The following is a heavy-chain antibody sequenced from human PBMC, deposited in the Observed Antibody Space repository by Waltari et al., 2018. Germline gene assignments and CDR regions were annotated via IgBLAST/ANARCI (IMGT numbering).Heavy chain of an antibody. D-gene: IGHD3-22*01. CDR2: MDPNIGET. J-gene: IGHJ4*02. V-gene: IGHV1-2*02. CDR1: GYTFVAFY. CDR3: VKVAKGSHTYYSFDN. Sequence: QVHLVQSGAEVKKPGASVKVSCRASGYTFVAFYMHWVRLVPGKGREWMGRMDPNIGETTYPPKFQGRITMTRDTSISTAFMGLSGLRSDDTAIYYCVKVAKGSHTYYSFDNWGQGTLVTVSS.